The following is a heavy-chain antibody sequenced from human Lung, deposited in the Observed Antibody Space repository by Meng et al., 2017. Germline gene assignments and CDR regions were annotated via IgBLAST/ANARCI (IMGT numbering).Heavy chain of an antibody. J-gene: IGHJ5*02. D-gene: IGHD5-18*01. Sequence: GQLVESGGGLVHPGGSLSLSCAASGFTFTAFSMTWVRQAPGKGLEWVSTISSTGDSTFYPDSVKGRFIVSRDNSKNTLYLQMNSLRAEDTAIYYCAKEAAMASWGQGTLVTVSS. CDR2: ISSTGDST. CDR1: GFTFTAFS. CDR3: AKEAAMAS. V-gene: IGHV3-23*04.